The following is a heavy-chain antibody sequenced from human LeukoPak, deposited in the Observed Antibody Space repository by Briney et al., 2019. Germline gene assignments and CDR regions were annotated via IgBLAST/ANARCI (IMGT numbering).Heavy chain of an antibody. CDR3: ARGEMITFGGVFDY. J-gene: IGHJ4*02. CDR2: IIPMFGTA. V-gene: IGHV1-69*05. Sequence: VASVKVSCKASVGTFSRYTISWVPHAPGQGLEWMGAIIPMFGTANYAQKFQGRVTITTDESTSTAYMELSSLRSVDTGVYYCARGEMITFGGVFDYWGEGTLVTVS. D-gene: IGHD3-16*01. CDR1: VGTFSRYT.